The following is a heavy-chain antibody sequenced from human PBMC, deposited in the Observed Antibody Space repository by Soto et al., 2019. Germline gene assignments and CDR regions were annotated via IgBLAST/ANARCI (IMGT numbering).Heavy chain of an antibody. CDR3: ANHGMGPYYYYYYGMDV. CDR1: GFTVSSNY. Sequence: GGSLRLSCAASGFTVSSNYMNWVRQAPGKGLEWVSIIYSDGTTSYADSVKGRFTISRDNSKNTLYLQMNSLRAEDTAVYYCANHGMGPYYYYYYGMDVWGQGTTVTVSS. J-gene: IGHJ6*02. V-gene: IGHV3-66*02. D-gene: IGHD2-8*01. CDR2: IYSDGTT.